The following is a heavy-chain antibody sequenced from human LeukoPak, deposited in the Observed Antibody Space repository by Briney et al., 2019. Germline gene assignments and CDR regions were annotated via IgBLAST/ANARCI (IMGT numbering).Heavy chain of an antibody. CDR3: ARTAAAGTTVDY. D-gene: IGHD6-13*01. J-gene: IGHJ4*02. Sequence: GGPLSLSCPAPGFSFSSYSLSGVGQPPGKGLEGAPHIKQVGSEKYYVDSVKGRFTISRDNAKNSLYLQMNSLRAEDTAVYYCARTAAAGTTVDYWGQGTLVTVSS. CDR2: IKQVGSEK. CDR1: GFSFSSYS. V-gene: IGHV3-7*01.